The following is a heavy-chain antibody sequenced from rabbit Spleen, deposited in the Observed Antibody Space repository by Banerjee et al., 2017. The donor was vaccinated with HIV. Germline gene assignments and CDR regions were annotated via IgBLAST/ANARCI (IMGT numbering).Heavy chain of an antibody. V-gene: IGHV1S40*01. CDR1: GFTLSSSYY. J-gene: IGHJ6*01. CDR2: IYTGGSGST. D-gene: IGHD7-1*01. CDR3: ARDTGTSFSTYGMDL. Sequence: QSLEESGGGLVQPEGSLALTCKASGFTLSSSYYMCWVRQAPGKGLEWIACIYTGGSGSTAYASWAKGRFTVSKASSTTVTLQLNSLTAADTATYFCARDTGTSFSTYGMDLWGPGTLVTVS.